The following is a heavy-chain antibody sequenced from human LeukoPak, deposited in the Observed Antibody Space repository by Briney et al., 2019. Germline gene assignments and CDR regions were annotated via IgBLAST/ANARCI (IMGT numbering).Heavy chain of an antibody. CDR2: IYTSGST. D-gene: IGHD6-13*01. Sequence: SETLSLTCTVSGGSISSYYWSWIRQPAGKGLEWIGRIYTSGSTNFNPSLKSRVTMSVDTSKNQFSLKLSSVTAADTAVYYCAGAAAGYYYYYMDVWGKGTTVTVSS. CDR3: AGAAAGYYYYYMDV. J-gene: IGHJ6*03. CDR1: GGSISSYY. V-gene: IGHV4-4*07.